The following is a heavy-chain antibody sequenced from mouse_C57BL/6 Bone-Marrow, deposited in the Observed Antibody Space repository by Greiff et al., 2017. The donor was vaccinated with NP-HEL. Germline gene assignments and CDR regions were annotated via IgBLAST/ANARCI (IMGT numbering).Heavy chain of an antibody. CDR3: ARPSFPYAMDY. V-gene: IGHV5-17*01. CDR2: ISSGSSTI. CDR1: GFTFSDYG. J-gene: IGHJ4*01. Sequence: EVQRVESGGGLVKPGGSLKLSCAASGFTFSDYGMHWVRQAPEKGLEWVAYISSGSSTIYYADTVKGRFTISRDNAKNTLFLQMTSLRSEDTAMYYCARPSFPYAMDYWGQGTSVTVSS.